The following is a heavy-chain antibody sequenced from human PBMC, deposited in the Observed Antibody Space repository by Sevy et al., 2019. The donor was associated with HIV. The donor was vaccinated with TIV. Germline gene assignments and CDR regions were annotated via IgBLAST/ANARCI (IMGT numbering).Heavy chain of an antibody. CDR3: TTDFDVTKDYYGMDV. V-gene: IGHV3-15*01. CDR1: GFTFSNAW. CDR2: IKSKTDGGTT. J-gene: IGHJ6*02. Sequence: GGSLRLSCAASGFTFSNAWMSWVRQAPGKGLEWVGRIKSKTDGGTTDYAAPVKGRFTISGDDSKNTLYLQMNSLKTEDTAVYYCTTDFDVTKDYYGMDVWGQGTTVTVSS. D-gene: IGHD2-8*01.